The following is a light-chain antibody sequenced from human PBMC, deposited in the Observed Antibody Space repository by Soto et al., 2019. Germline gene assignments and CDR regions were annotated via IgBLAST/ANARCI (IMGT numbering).Light chain of an antibody. Sequence: QAASVSGSPGQSITISCTGTSSDIGGYNYVSWYQQLPGKAPKLMIYEVSSRPSGVSNRFSGSKSGNTASLTISGLQAEDEADYYCSSYTSSTTLYVFGTGTKLTVL. CDR3: SSYTSSTTLYV. CDR2: EVS. V-gene: IGLV2-14*01. CDR1: SSDIGGYNY. J-gene: IGLJ1*01.